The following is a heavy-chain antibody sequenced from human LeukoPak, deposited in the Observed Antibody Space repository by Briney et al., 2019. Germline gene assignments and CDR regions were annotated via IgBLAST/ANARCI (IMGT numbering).Heavy chain of an antibody. CDR3: PRDPRQRQYQLLPPFDY. D-gene: IGHD2-2*01. CDR2: IYFSGST. Sequence: PSETLSLTWTVSGGSVSRSSYDRGWVRQPPGKGREWIGSIYFSGSTYYNPSLKSRVTMSTDTSNNQFSLKLRSVIAADTAVYYCPRDPRQRQYQLLPPFDYWGQGTLVTVPS. V-gene: IGHV4-39*07. CDR1: GGSVSRSSYD. J-gene: IGHJ4*02.